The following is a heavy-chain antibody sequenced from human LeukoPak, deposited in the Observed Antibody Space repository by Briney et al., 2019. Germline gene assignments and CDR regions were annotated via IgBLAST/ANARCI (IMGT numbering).Heavy chain of an antibody. CDR2: IIPIFGTA. CDR1: GGTFSSCA. J-gene: IGHJ4*02. D-gene: IGHD3-22*01. Sequence: SVKVSCKASGGTFSSCAISWVRQAPGQGLEWMGRIIPIFGTANYAQKFQGRVTITTDESTSTAYMELSSLRSEDTAVYYCAAAGTYYYDSSGYRDYWGQGTLVTVSS. V-gene: IGHV1-69*05. CDR3: AAAGTYYYDSSGYRDY.